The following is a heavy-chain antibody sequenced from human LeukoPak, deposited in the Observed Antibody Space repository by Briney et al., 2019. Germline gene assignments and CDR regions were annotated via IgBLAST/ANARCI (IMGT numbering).Heavy chain of an antibody. CDR1: GYTFTSYG. Sequence: ASVKVSRKASGYTFTSYGISWVRQAPGRGLEWMGWISAYNGNTNYAQKLQGRVTMTTDTSTSTAYMELRSLRSDDTAVYYCARGEYYDSSGSFDYWGQGTLVTVSS. J-gene: IGHJ4*02. CDR3: ARGEYYDSSGSFDY. V-gene: IGHV1-18*01. D-gene: IGHD3-22*01. CDR2: ISAYNGNT.